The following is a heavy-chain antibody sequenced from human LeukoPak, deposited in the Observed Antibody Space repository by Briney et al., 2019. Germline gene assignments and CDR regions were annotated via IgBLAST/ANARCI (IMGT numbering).Heavy chain of an antibody. CDR1: GFTFSSYS. V-gene: IGHV3-21*01. J-gene: IGHJ5*02. CDR2: ISSSSSYI. CDR3: ARDADNGYQLLINWFDP. Sequence: PGGSLRLSCAASGFTFSSYSMNWVRQAPGKGLEWVSSISSSSSYIYYADSVKGRFTISRDNAKNSLYLQMNSLRAEDTAVYYCARDADNGYQLLINWFDPWGQGTLVTVSS. D-gene: IGHD2-2*01.